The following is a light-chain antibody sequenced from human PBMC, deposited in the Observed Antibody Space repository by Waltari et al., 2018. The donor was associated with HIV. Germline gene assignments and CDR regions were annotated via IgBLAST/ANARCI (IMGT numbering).Light chain of an antibody. Sequence: DLQMPQSPSSLSASVVVRVTITCRASQGISNSLAWYQQKPGKAPKVLIYASSRLQSGVPSRFSGSGSGTDFTLTISSLQPGDFATYNCQQYDSIPYTFGQGTRLEIK. J-gene: IGKJ2*01. CDR2: ASS. CDR1: QGISNS. CDR3: QQYDSIPYT. V-gene: IGKV1-NL1*01.